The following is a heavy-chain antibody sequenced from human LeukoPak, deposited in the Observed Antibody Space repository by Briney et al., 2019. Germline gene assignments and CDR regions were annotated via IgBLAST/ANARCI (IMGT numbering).Heavy chain of an antibody. V-gene: IGHV3-30*02. D-gene: IGHD5-12*01. CDR2: IRYDGSNK. CDR1: GFTFSSYG. J-gene: IGHJ4*02. Sequence: PGGSLRLSCAASGFTFSSYGMHWVRQAPGKGLEGVAFIRYDGSNKYYADSVKGRFTISRDNSKNTLYLQMNSLRAEDTAVYYCAKDILVDIVATGFNWGQGTLVTVSS. CDR3: AKDILVDIVATGFN.